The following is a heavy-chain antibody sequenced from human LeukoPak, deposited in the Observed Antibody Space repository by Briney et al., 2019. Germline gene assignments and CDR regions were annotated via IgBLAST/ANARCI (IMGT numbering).Heavy chain of an antibody. D-gene: IGHD3-16*01. J-gene: IGHJ4*02. Sequence: GGSLRLSCAASGFTFSNCALSWVRQAPGKGLLWVSRIGPDGSSAIYADSVKGRFTISRDNAKNTLYLQMNSLRAEDTAVYYCARVNVCPRCHFDYWGQGTLVTVSS. V-gene: IGHV3-74*01. CDR2: IGPDGSSA. CDR3: ARVNVCPRCHFDY. CDR1: GFTFSNCA.